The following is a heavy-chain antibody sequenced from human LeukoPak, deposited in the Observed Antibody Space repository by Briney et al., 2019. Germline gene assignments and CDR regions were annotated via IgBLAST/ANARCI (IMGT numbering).Heavy chain of an antibody. J-gene: IGHJ6*03. V-gene: IGHV1-2*02. CDR3: ARVDIVEVPATNSYYYYMDV. CDR2: IHPRSGDT. D-gene: IGHD2-15*01. CDR1: GYMFTGYY. Sequence: ASVKVSCKASGYMFTGYYIHWVRQPPGRGLEWMGWIHPRSGDTKYTQKFQGRVTMTRDTSLSTAHMQLSSLASDDTAVYFCARVDIVEVPATNSYYYYMDVWGKGTTVTVSS.